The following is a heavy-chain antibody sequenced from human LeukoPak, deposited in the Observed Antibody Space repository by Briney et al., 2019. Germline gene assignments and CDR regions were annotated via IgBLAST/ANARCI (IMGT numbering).Heavy chain of an antibody. J-gene: IGHJ6*03. CDR2: INPNSGGT. V-gene: IGHV1-2*02. CDR1: GYTFTGYY. D-gene: IGHD3-10*01. Sequence: ASVKVSCKASGYTFTGYYMHWVRQAPGQGLEWMGWINPNSGGTNYAQKFQGRVTMTRDTSISTAYMELSRLRSDDTAVYYCARVSGIHYYYMDVWGKGTTVTVSS. CDR3: ARVSGIHYYYMDV.